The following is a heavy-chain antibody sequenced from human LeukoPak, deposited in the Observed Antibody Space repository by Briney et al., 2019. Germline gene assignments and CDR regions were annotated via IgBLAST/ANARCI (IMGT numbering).Heavy chain of an antibody. D-gene: IGHD1-7*01. V-gene: IGHV1-3*01. J-gene: IGHJ6*03. Sequence: ASVKVSCKASGYTFTSYAMHWVRQAPGQRLEWMGWINAGNGNTKYSQKFQGRVTITTDESTSTAYMELSSLRSEDTAVYYCARAELELRGYYYYYMDVWGKGTTVTVSS. CDR3: ARAELELRGYYYYYMDV. CDR1: GYTFTSYA. CDR2: INAGNGNT.